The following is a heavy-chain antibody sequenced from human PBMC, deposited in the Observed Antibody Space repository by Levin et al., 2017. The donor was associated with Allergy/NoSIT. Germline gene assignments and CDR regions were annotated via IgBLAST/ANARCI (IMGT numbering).Heavy chain of an antibody. D-gene: IGHD6-19*01. V-gene: IGHV3-30*18. Sequence: GESLKISCAASGFTFSSYGMHWVRQAPGKGLEWVAVISYDGSNKYYADSVKGRFTISRDNSKNTLYLQMNSLRAEDTAVYYCAKDGVLGSGWYPGYWGQGTLVTVSS. CDR3: AKDGVLGSGWYPGY. CDR2: ISYDGSNK. J-gene: IGHJ4*02. CDR1: GFTFSSYG.